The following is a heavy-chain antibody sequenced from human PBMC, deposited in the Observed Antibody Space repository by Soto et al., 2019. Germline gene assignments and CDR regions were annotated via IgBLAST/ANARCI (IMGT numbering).Heavy chain of an antibody. D-gene: IGHD6-19*01. Sequence: SETLSLTCAVYGGSFSGYYWSWIRQPPGKGLEWIGEINHSGSTNYNPSLKSRVTISVDTSKNQFSLKLSSVTAADTAVYYCAASLSHSSGWYGGYWGQGTLVTVSS. J-gene: IGHJ4*02. V-gene: IGHV4-34*01. CDR1: GGSFSGYY. CDR3: AASLSHSSGWYGGY. CDR2: INHSGST.